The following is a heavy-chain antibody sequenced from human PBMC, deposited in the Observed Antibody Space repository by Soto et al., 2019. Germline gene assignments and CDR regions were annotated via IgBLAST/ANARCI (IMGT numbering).Heavy chain of an antibody. CDR2: ISGGGSTT. D-gene: IGHD3-10*01. V-gene: IGHV3-11*01. CDR1: GFRFSDHY. J-gene: IGHJ4*02. CDR3: AGDPYYYASGF. Sequence: QVELVESGGGLVEPGGSLRLSCAASGFRFSDHYMTWIRQAPGKGLEWVSKISGGGSTTYDADSVKGRFTVARDNAKNSRYLQMNSLSAEDTAVYCCAGDPYYYASGFWGQGTLVTVSS.